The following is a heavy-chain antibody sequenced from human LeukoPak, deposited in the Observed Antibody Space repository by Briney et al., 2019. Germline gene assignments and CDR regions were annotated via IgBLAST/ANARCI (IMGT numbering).Heavy chain of an antibody. D-gene: IGHD4/OR15-4a*01. CDR2: IYSGGST. CDR3: ARGMVLQGYYFDY. Sequence: GGSLRLSCAASGFTVSSNYMSWVRQAPGKGLEWVSVIYSGGSTYYADSVKGRFTISRDNSKNTLYLQMNSLRAEDTAVYYCARGMVLQGYYFDYWGQGTLVTVSS. J-gene: IGHJ4*02. CDR1: GFTVSSNY. V-gene: IGHV3-53*01.